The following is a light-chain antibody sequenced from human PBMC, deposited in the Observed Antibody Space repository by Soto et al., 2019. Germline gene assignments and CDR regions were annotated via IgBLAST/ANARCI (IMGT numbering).Light chain of an antibody. CDR3: QQECSSPLT. Sequence: RSQSHASLCRACGARATIKPQSTRSMLSNSNNKNFVAWYQQNPGQPRRLLIDRASSREAGVPGRFSGRGHETEFSETHSTAQAEDQAVFYFQQECSSPLTFGSGTKVDIK. CDR1: RSMLSNSNNKNF. CDR2: RAS. J-gene: IGKJ4*02. V-gene: IGKV4-1*01.